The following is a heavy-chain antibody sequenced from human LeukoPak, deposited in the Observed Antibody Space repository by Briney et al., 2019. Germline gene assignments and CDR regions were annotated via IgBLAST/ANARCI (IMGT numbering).Heavy chain of an antibody. CDR3: ARMIGLGEVSPYFDY. V-gene: IGHV5-51*01. J-gene: IGHJ4*02. CDR1: GYSFTTHW. Sequence: GESLKISCKGSGYSFTTHWIAWVRQMPGKGLEWMGIIYPRDSDIRYSPPFQGQVTISADKSISTAYLQWSSLKASDTAMYYCARMIGLGEVSPYFDYWGQGSLVTVSS. CDR2: IYPRDSDI. D-gene: IGHD3-16*02.